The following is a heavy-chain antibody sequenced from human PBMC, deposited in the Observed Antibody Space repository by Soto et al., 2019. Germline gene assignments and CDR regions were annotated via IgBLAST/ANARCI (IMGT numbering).Heavy chain of an antibody. Sequence: ASVKVSCKASGYTFTSYAMHWVRQAPGQGLEWMRWISADNGNTNYAQKLQGRVTMTTDTSTSTAYMELRSLRSDDTAVYYCARVGPPYHDSSGYYFWGQGTLVTVSS. CDR3: ARVGPPYHDSSGYYF. J-gene: IGHJ4*02. D-gene: IGHD3-22*01. V-gene: IGHV1-18*01. CDR1: GYTFTSYA. CDR2: ISADNGNT.